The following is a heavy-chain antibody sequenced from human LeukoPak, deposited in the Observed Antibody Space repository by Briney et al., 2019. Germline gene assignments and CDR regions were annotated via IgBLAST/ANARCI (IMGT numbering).Heavy chain of an antibody. CDR1: GGTFSSYA. CDR3: AASYCDYAWFDP. V-gene: IGHV1-69*01. Sequence: GSSVKVSCKASGGTFSSYAISWVRQAPGQGLEWMGGIIPIFGTANYAQKFQGRVTITADESTSTAYMELSSLRSEDTAVYYCAASYCDYAWFDPWGQGTLVTVSS. J-gene: IGHJ5*02. D-gene: IGHD4-17*01. CDR2: IIPIFGTA.